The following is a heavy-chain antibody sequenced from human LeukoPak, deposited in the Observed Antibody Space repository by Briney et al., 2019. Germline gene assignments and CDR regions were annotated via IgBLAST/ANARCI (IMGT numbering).Heavy chain of an antibody. J-gene: IGHJ1*01. D-gene: IGHD2-15*01. CDR2: INPNSGGT. Sequence: ASVKVSCKASGYTFTSYGISWVRQAPGQGLEWMGWINPNSGGTNYAQKFQGRVTMTRDTSISTAYMELSRLRSDDTAVYYCARGRRYCSGGSCPEYFQHWGQGTLVTVSS. CDR1: GYTFTSYG. V-gene: IGHV1-2*02. CDR3: ARGRRYCSGGSCPEYFQH.